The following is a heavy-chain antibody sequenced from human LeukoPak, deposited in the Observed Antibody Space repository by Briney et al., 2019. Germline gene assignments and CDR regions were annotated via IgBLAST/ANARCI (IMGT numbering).Heavy chain of an antibody. Sequence: GASVKVSCKVSGYTLTELSMHWVRQAPGKGLEWMGGFDPEDGETIYAQKFQGRVTMTEDTSTDTAYMELSSLRSEDTAVYYCASILRFVQGNWFDPWGQGTLVTVSS. V-gene: IGHV1-24*01. CDR3: ASILRFVQGNWFDP. CDR2: FDPEDGET. J-gene: IGHJ5*02. CDR1: GYTLTELS. D-gene: IGHD3-3*01.